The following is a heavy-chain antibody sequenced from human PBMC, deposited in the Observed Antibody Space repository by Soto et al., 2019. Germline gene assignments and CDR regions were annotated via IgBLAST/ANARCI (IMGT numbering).Heavy chain of an antibody. V-gene: IGHV4-59*12. D-gene: IGHD1-26*01. J-gene: IGHJ4*02. CDR1: GGSISSYY. CDR2: IYFTGST. Sequence: SETLSLTCTVSGGSISSYYWSWIRQPPGKGLEWIGYIYFTGSTNYNPSLKSRVTISVDTSKNQFSLRLTSVTAADTAIYYCARATIRGHQVEGKPPTSQTIDYWGQGMLVNVSS. CDR3: ARATIRGHQVEGKPPTSQTIDY.